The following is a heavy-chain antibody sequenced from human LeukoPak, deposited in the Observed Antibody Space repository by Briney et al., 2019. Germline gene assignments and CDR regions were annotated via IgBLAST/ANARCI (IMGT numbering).Heavy chain of an antibody. CDR1: GFNFSTYA. V-gene: IGHV3-23*01. J-gene: IGHJ4*02. Sequence: GRSLRLSCTASGFNFSTYAMSWVRQAAGEGLEWVSAIRATGVTTYYADSVKGRFTISRDNSKNTLYLQMNSLTDEDTAVYYCAKARADGYNYDYWSQGTLVTVSS. CDR3: AKARADGYNYDY. D-gene: IGHD5-24*01. CDR2: IRATGVTT.